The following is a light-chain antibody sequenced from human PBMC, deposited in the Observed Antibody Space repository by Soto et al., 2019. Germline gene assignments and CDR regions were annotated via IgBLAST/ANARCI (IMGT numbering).Light chain of an antibody. Sequence: ETLMTQSPSNLSLSPGETATLSCRARQSISNNLAWYQQKPGQAPGLLIHGASTRATGIPDRFSGSGSGTDFTLTISRLEPEDFAVYYCQQYGSSPMYTFGQGTKVDIK. CDR2: GAS. J-gene: IGKJ2*01. CDR1: QSISNN. V-gene: IGKV3-20*01. CDR3: QQYGSSPMYT.